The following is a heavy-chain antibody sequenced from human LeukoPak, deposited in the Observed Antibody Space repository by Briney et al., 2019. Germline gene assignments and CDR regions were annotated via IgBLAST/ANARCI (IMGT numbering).Heavy chain of an antibody. CDR2: IYTSGST. CDR1: GGSISSYY. J-gene: IGHJ4*02. V-gene: IGHV4-4*07. Sequence: PSETLSLTCTVSGGSISSYYWSWIRQPAGKGLEWIGRIYTSGSTNYNPSLKSRVTISVDTSKNQFSLKLSSVTAADTAVYYCARGGKRGLRYFDWLLPHFDYWGQGTLVTVSS. CDR3: ARGGKRGLRYFDWLLPHFDY. D-gene: IGHD3-9*01.